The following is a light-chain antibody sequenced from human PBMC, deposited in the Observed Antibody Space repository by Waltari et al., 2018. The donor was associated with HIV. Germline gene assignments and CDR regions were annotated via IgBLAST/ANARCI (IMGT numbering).Light chain of an antibody. Sequence: QSALTQPAPASGPPGQSTTISRTATSSDVGCYTTVPGYQQHPGKAPKLMIYDVSNRPSGVSNRFSGSKSGNTASLTISGLQAEDEADYYCSSYTSSNTLPYVFGTGTKVTVL. J-gene: IGLJ1*01. CDR2: DVS. V-gene: IGLV2-14*03. CDR3: SSYTSSNTLPYV. CDR1: SSDVGCYTT.